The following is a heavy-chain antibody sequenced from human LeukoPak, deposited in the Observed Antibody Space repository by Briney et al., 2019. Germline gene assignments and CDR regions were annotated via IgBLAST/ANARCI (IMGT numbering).Heavy chain of an antibody. CDR3: VRGKSYVNYFDY. V-gene: IGHV4-34*01. Sequence: SETLPLTCAVNGGSFSGYYWSWIRQPPGKEVAGIGEINYWGSTYYNPCIQSRVTIPVVPTKNQVSMKPAYVNPESTGVDYIVRGKSYVNYFDYWGQGTLVTVSS. CDR1: GGSFSGYY. J-gene: IGHJ4*02. CDR2: INYWGST. D-gene: IGHD1-26*01.